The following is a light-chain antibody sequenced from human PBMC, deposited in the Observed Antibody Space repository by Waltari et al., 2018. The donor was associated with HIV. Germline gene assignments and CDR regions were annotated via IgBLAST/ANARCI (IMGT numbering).Light chain of an antibody. J-gene: IGKJ1*01. CDR1: QGISSY. Sequence: DIQLTQSPSFLSASVGDRVTITCRASQGISSYLAWYQQKPGKAPKLLIYAASTLQSGVPSRFSDGGSGTEFTLTISSLQPEDFATYYCQQLNSYPQTFGQGTKVEIK. CDR2: AAS. CDR3: QQLNSYPQT. V-gene: IGKV1-9*01.